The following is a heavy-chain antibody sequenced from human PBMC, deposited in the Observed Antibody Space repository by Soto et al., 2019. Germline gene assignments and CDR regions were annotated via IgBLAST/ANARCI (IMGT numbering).Heavy chain of an antibody. CDR3: ARRPRYCSSTSCRNYYYYYYMDV. J-gene: IGHJ6*03. CDR1: GYTFTSYG. D-gene: IGHD2-2*01. V-gene: IGHV1-18*01. CDR2: ISAYNGNT. Sequence: QVQLVQSGAEVKKPGASVKVSCKASGYTFTSYGISWVRQAPGQGLEWMGWISAYNGNTNYAQKLQGRVTMTTNTSTSTAYMELRSLRSDDTAVYYCARRPRYCSSTSCRNYYYYYYMDVWGKGTTVTVSS.